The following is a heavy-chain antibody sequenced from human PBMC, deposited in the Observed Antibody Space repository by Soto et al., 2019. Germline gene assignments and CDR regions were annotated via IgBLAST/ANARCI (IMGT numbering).Heavy chain of an antibody. CDR1: GFSVSDSS. D-gene: IGHD6-6*01. Sequence: EVQLVETGGGLIQPGGSLRLSCEVSGFSVSDSSMSWVRQAPGKGLEWVSVFYRGGSTDYADSVKGRGTVSRDTFKNPLFLQMDSLTVEDTAVYFCARDLVWHGLMNTYYYCMDVWGQGTTVTVS. J-gene: IGHJ6*02. CDR3: ARDLVWHGLMNTYYYCMDV. CDR2: FYRGGST. V-gene: IGHV3-53*02.